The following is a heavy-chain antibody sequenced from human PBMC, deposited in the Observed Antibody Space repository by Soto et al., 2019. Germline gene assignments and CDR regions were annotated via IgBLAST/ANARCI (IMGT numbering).Heavy chain of an antibody. CDR2: ISGSGGST. Sequence: GGSLRLSCAASGFTFSSYAMSWVRQAPGKGLELVSAISGSGGSTYYADSVKGRFTISRDNSKNTLYLQMNSLRAEDTAVYYCAKDPNYYDSSGYSGGYWGQGTLVTVSS. D-gene: IGHD3-22*01. CDR1: GFTFSSYA. J-gene: IGHJ4*02. V-gene: IGHV3-23*01. CDR3: AKDPNYYDSSGYSGGY.